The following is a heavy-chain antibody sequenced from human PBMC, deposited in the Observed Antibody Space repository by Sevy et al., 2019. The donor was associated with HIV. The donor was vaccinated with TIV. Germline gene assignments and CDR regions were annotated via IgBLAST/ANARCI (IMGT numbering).Heavy chain of an antibody. Sequence: GGSLRLSCAASGFTFSSYSMNWVRKAPGKGLEWVSYISSSSSTIYYVDSMKGRFTISRDNAKNSLYQQMNSLRDVETDVYYCARDYSGSYSFPYYNYGMDVWGQGTTVTVSS. CDR1: GFTFSSYS. V-gene: IGHV3-48*02. J-gene: IGHJ6*02. CDR3: ARDYSGSYSFPYYNYGMDV. D-gene: IGHD1-26*01. CDR2: ISSSSSTI.